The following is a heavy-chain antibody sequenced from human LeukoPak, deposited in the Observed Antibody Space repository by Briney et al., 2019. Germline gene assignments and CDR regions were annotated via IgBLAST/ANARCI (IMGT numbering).Heavy chain of an antibody. CDR3: ARVGGLDPADY. D-gene: IGHD3-10*01. J-gene: IGHJ4*02. Sequence: SETLSLTCTVSGYSISSGYYWGWIRQPPGKGLEWIGSIYHSGSTYYNPSLKSRVTISVDTSKNQSSLKLSSVTAADTAVYYCARVGGLDPADYWGQGTLVTVSS. CDR1: GYSISSGYY. V-gene: IGHV4-38-2*02. CDR2: IYHSGST.